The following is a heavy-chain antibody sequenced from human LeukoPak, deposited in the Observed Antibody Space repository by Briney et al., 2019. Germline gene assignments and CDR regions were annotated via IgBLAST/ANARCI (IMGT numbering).Heavy chain of an antibody. D-gene: IGHD3-9*01. V-gene: IGHV3-74*01. J-gene: IGHJ6*02. CDR3: ERDHPYCDISTGYYSTGLYGMDV. CDR2: INSVGSSK. CDR1: GVTFSSYW. Sequence: GVTLRLSCAVSGVTFSSYWMHWVRQAAGKGLVWVSRINSVGSSKSYADFVRGGFTFSGDNAKTALYLQMNSLRAEDTAVYYCERDHPYCDISTGYYSTGLYGMDVWGQGTTVTVSS.